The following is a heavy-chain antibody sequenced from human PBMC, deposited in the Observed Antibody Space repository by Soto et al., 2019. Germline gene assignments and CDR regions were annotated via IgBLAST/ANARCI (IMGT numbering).Heavy chain of an antibody. CDR1: GGTFSSYA. D-gene: IGHD3-9*01. CDR3: AGGEGGILTGSRPGDYYYGMDV. J-gene: IGHJ6*02. V-gene: IGHV1-69*13. Sequence: SVKVSCKASGGTFSSYAISWVRQAPGQGLEWMGGIIPIFATAYYAQKFQGRVTITADECTSTAYMEVSSLRSEDTAVYYCAGGEGGILTGSRPGDYYYGMDVWGQGTTVTISS. CDR2: IIPIFATA.